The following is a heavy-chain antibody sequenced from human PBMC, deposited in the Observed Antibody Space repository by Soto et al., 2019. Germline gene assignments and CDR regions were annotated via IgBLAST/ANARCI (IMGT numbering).Heavy chain of an antibody. D-gene: IGHD5-12*01. Sequence: TSETLSLTCAVYGGSFSGYYWSWIRQPPGKGLEWIGEINHSGSTNYNPSLKSRVTISVDTSKNQFSLKLSSVTAADTAVYYCARGVATIIFYYYYYGMDVWGQGTTVTVS. CDR1: GGSFSGYY. CDR2: INHSGST. V-gene: IGHV4-34*01. CDR3: ARGVATIIFYYYYYGMDV. J-gene: IGHJ6*02.